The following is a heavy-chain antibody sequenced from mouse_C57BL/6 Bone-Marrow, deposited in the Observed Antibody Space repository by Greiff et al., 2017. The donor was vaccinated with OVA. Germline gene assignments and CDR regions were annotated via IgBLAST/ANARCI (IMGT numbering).Heavy chain of an antibody. J-gene: IGHJ2*01. Sequence: EVMLVESGGGLVKPGGSLKLSCAASGFTFSSYTMSWVRQTPEKRLEWVATISGGGGNTYYPDSVKGRFTISRDNAKNTLYLQMSSLRSEDTALYYCARRGLRGGYYFDYWGQGTTLTVSS. V-gene: IGHV5-9*01. CDR1: GFTFSSYT. CDR2: ISGGGGNT. CDR3: ARRGLRGGYYFDY. D-gene: IGHD2-4*01.